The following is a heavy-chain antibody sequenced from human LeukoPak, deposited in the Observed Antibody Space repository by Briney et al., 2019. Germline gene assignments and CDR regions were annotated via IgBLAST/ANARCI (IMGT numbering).Heavy chain of an antibody. CDR2: TYHSGTS. Sequence: SETLPLTCAVSGYSISSGYYWGWVRQSPGKVLEWIGNTYHSGTSYYNPSLKSRVTISVDTSKTQFSLPPTPVTAADTALYSCARKYGSNAGYFDYWGQGALVTVSS. CDR3: ARKYGSNAGYFDY. V-gene: IGHV4-38-2*01. J-gene: IGHJ4*02. D-gene: IGHD4-23*01. CDR1: GYSISSGYY.